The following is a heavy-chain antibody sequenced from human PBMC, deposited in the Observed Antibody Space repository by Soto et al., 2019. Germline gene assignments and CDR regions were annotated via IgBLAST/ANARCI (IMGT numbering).Heavy chain of an antibody. J-gene: IGHJ6*02. CDR1: GGSISSGDYY. D-gene: IGHD3-3*01. Sequence: SETLSLTCTVSGGSISSGDYYWSWIRQPPGKGLEWIGYIYYSGSTYYNPSLKSRVTISVDTSKNQFSLKLSSVTAADTAVYYCARDRELRFLEWLPHRAYYYYGMDVWGQGTTVTV. CDR2: IYYSGST. V-gene: IGHV4-30-4*02. CDR3: ARDRELRFLEWLPHRAYYYYGMDV.